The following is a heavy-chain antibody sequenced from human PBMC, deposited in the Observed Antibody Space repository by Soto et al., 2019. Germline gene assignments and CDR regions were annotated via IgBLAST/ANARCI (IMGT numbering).Heavy chain of an antibody. V-gene: IGHV3-49*04. CDR3: SGAESLDTASFPLD. D-gene: IGHD1-26*01. CDR2: IRNQSYQETT. J-gene: IGHJ1*01. Sequence: LRICCTGSVLPSDGYAIYWVLLALEKGLEWVGVIRNQSYQETTAYAAAVKGRSTLSRDTSNGIAYLQMNSLNIEDSAVYYCSGAESLDTASFPLDWG. CDR1: VLPSDGYA.